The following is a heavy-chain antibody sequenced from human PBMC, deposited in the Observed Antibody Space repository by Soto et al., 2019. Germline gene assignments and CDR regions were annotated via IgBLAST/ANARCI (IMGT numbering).Heavy chain of an antibody. CDR3: ARTRRTLRDAFDL. Sequence: SETLSLTCTVSGGSVSNSRYYWGWIRQPPGKGLEWIATVYYSGSDYYTPSLQSRVTISVDTSRNQFTLTLTSVTAADTALYYCARTRRTLRDAFDLWGQGTMVTVSS. J-gene: IGHJ3*01. V-gene: IGHV4-39*01. CDR2: VYYSGSD. CDR1: GGSVSNSRYY.